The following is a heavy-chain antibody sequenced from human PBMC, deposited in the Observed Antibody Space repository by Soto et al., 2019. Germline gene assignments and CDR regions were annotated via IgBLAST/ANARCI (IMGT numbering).Heavy chain of an antibody. V-gene: IGHV5-10-1*01. CDR3: ARRHSSGWRPMDV. CDR1: GYSFTSYW. D-gene: IGHD6-19*01. J-gene: IGHJ6*02. Sequence: PGASRTLSCKCSGYSFTSYWISLVRHMPGKGLEWMVRIDPSDSYTNYSPSFQGHVTISADKSISTAYLQWSSLKASDTAMYYCARRHSSGWRPMDVWGQGTTVTVSS. CDR2: IDPSDSYT.